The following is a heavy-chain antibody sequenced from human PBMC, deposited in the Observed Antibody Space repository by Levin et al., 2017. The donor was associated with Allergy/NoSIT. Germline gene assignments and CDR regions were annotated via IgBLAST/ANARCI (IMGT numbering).Heavy chain of an antibody. CDR3: AKDISPAAMHYYYGMDV. V-gene: IGHV3-43*01. Sequence: SCAASGFTFDDYTMHWVRQAPGKGLEWVSLISWDGGSTYYADSVKGRFTISRDNSKNSLYLQMNSLRTEDTALYYCAKDISPAAMHYYYGMDVWGQGTTVTVSS. CDR2: ISWDGGST. D-gene: IGHD2-2*01. CDR1: GFTFDDYT. J-gene: IGHJ6*02.